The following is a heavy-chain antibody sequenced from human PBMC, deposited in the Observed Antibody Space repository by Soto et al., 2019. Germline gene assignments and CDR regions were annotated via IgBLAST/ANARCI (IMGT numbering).Heavy chain of an antibody. J-gene: IGHJ6*02. Sequence: SETLSLTCTVSGGSISSSSYYWGWIRQPPGKGLEWIGSIYYSGSTYYNPSLKSRVTISVDTSKNQFSLKLSSVTAADTAVYYCARLRIADYAYYYYGMDAWGQGTTVTVSS. CDR1: GGSISSSSYY. CDR2: IYYSGST. CDR3: ARLRIADYAYYYYGMDA. D-gene: IGHD2-2*01. V-gene: IGHV4-39*01.